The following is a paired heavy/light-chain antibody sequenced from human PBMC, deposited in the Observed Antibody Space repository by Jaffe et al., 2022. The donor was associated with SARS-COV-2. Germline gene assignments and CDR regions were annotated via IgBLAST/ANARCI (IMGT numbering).Light chain of an antibody. CDR2: GAS. V-gene: IGKV3-15*01. Sequence: EIVMTQSPATLSVSPGERATLSCRASQSVSSNLAWYQQKPGQAPRLLIYGASTRATGIPARFSGSGSGTEFTLTISSLQSEDFAVYYCQQYNNWPPLYTFGQGTKLEIK. CDR1: QSVSSN. CDR3: QQYNNWPPLYT. J-gene: IGKJ2*01.
Heavy chain of an antibody. V-gene: IGHV4-38-2*02. Sequence: QVQLQESGPGLVKPSETLSLTCTVSGYSISSGYYWGWIRQPPGKGLEWIGSIYHSGSTYYNPSLKSRVTISVDTSKNQFSLKLSSVTAADTAVYYCATRGRVAATRGYYYGSGSYLSWFDPWGQGTLVTVSS. CDR3: ATRGRVAATRGYYYGSGSYLSWFDP. CDR1: GYSISSGYY. J-gene: IGHJ5*02. CDR2: IYHSGST. D-gene: IGHD3-10*01.